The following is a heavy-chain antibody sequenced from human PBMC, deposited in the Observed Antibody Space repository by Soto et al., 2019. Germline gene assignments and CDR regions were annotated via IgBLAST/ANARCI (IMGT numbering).Heavy chain of an antibody. CDR3: AREGYYDSSGYYYYYGMDV. J-gene: IGHJ6*02. V-gene: IGHV3-33*01. D-gene: IGHD3-22*01. CDR2: IWYDGSNK. CDR1: GFTFSSYG. Sequence: PGGSLRLSCAASGFTFSSYGMHWVRQAPGKGLEWVAVIWYDGSNKYYADSVKGRFTISRDNSKNTLYLQMDSLRAEDTAVYYCAREGYYDSSGYYYYYGMDVWGQGTTVTVSS.